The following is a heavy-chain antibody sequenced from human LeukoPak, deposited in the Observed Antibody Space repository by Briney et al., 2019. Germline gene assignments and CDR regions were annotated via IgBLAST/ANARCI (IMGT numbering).Heavy chain of an antibody. CDR3: ARDVLAARHPTYFDY. V-gene: IGHV1-69*05. D-gene: IGHD6-6*01. Sequence: ASVKVSYKASGGTSSSYAISWVRQAPGQGLEWMGGIIPIFGTTNYAQKFQGRVTITTDESTSTAYMELSSLRSEDTAVCYCARDVLAARHPTYFDYWGQGTLVTVSS. J-gene: IGHJ4*02. CDR2: IIPIFGTT. CDR1: GGTSSSYA.